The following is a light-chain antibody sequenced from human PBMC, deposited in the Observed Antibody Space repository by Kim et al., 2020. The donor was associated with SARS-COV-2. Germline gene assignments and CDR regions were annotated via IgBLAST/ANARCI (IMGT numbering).Light chain of an antibody. V-gene: IGLV6-57*03. CDR2: EDN. CDR1: SGSIARNY. CDR3: QSYDSSNQV. Sequence: GKTVTSSCTRSSGSIARNYVQWYQQRPGSAPTTVIYEDNQRPSGVPDRFSGSIDSSSNSASLTISGLKTEDEADYYCQSYDSSNQVFGGGTKLTVL. J-gene: IGLJ3*02.